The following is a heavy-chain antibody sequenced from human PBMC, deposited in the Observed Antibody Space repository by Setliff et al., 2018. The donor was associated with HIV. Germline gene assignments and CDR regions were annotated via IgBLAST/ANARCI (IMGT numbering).Heavy chain of an antibody. CDR3: ARESGGVVIKGAYYYYMDV. Sequence: ASVKVSCKASGYPFTSYGISWVRQAPGQGLEWMGWISSYNGDTNYAQKCQGRVTMTTDTSTSTAYMELRSLRSDDPAVYYCARESGGVVIKGAYYYYMDVWGKGTTVTVSS. V-gene: IGHV1-18*01. J-gene: IGHJ6*03. CDR1: GYPFTSYG. D-gene: IGHD3-3*01. CDR2: ISSYNGDT.